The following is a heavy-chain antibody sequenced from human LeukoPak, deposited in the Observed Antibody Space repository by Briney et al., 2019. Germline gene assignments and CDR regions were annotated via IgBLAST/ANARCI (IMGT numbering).Heavy chain of an antibody. D-gene: IGHD3-10*01. CDR1: GFTFSSYE. Sequence: GGSLRLSCAASGFTFSSYEMNWVRQAPGKGLEWVSYISSSGSTTYYADSVKGRFTISRDNSKNTLYLQMNSLRAEDTAVYYCAKEGAYGSGSYRPPRAFDIWGQGTMVTVSS. V-gene: IGHV3-48*03. CDR2: ISSSGSTT. J-gene: IGHJ3*02. CDR3: AKEGAYGSGSYRPPRAFDI.